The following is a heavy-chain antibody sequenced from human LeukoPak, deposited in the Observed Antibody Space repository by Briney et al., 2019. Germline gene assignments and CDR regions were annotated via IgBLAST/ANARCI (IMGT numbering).Heavy chain of an antibody. D-gene: IGHD6-19*01. Sequence: SETLSLTCTVSGGSISSYFWTWIRQPPGRGLEWIGYIYYSGSTNYNPSLKSRVTISVDTSKNQFSLKLSSVTAADTAVYYCARVSQGLVLNYWGQGTLVTVSS. V-gene: IGHV4-59*01. J-gene: IGHJ4*02. CDR1: GGSISSYF. CDR3: ARVSQGLVLNY. CDR2: IYYSGST.